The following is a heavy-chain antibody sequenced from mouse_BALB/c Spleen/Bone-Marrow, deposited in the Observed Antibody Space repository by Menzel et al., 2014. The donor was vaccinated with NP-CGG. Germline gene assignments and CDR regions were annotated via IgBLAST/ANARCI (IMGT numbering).Heavy chain of an antibody. J-gene: IGHJ3*01. CDR2: ISYSGST. D-gene: IGHD1-1*01. V-gene: IGHV3-8*02. CDR1: GDSITSGY. Sequence: EVHLVESGPSLVKPSQTLSLTCSVTGDSITSGYWNWIRKFPGNKLEYMGYISYSGSTYYNPSLKSRISITRDTSKNQYYLQLNSVTTEDTATYYCARPLTTTVVAPFAYWGQGTLVTVSA. CDR3: ARPLTTTVVAPFAY.